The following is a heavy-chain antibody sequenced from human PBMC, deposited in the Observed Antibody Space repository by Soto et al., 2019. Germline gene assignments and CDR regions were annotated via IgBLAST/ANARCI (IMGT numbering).Heavy chain of an antibody. V-gene: IGHV4-59*12. D-gene: IGHD3-22*01. CDR1: GDSMNKYY. J-gene: IGHJ4*02. CDR2: IYYSGTT. Sequence: PSETLSLTCSVSGDSMNKYYWSWIRQPPGKGLEWIGYIYYSGTTDYNDSLKSRVTISIDTSKNQFSLQLNAVRAEDTAVYYCAREYYYDSSGYPTFGYWGQGTLVTVSS. CDR3: AREYYYDSSGYPTFGY.